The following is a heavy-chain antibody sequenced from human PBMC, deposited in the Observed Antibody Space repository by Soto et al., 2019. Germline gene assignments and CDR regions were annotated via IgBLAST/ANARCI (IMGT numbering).Heavy chain of an antibody. D-gene: IGHD3-3*01. V-gene: IGHV3-23*01. CDR3: AKGSGFWSGSLFDP. Sequence: EVQLLESGGGLVQPGGSLRLSCAASGFTFSSYAMSWVRQAAGKGLEWVSAISGSGGSTYYADAVKGRFTISRDNSKNTQYLQMNSLRAEDTAVYYCAKGSGFWSGSLFDPWGQGTLVTVSS. J-gene: IGHJ5*02. CDR2: ISGSGGST. CDR1: GFTFSSYA.